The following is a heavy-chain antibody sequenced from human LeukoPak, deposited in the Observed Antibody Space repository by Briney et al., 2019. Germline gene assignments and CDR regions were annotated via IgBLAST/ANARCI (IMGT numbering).Heavy chain of an antibody. V-gene: IGHV3-30*02. CDR3: AKGPDLGPGSYFFDY. CDR2: IRYDGSNK. D-gene: IGHD3-10*01. CDR1: GFTFSSYG. Sequence: GGSLRLSCAASGFTFSSYGMHWVRQAPGKGLEWVAFIRYDGSNKYYADSVKGRFTISRDNSKNTLYLQMNSLRAEDTAVYYCAKGPDLGPGSYFFDYWGQGTLVTVSS. J-gene: IGHJ4*02.